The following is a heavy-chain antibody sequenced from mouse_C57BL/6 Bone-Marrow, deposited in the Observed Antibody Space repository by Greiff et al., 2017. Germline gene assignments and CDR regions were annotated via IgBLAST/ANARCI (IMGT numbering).Heavy chain of an antibody. CDR2: IDPSDSYT. CDR3: ASLRYHYYAMDY. Sequence: QVQLQQPGAELVKPGASVKLSCKASGYTFTSYWMQWVKQRPGQGLEWIGEIDPSDSYTNYNQKFKGKATLTVDTSSSTAYMQLSSLTSEDSAVYYCASLRYHYYAMDYWGQGTSVTVSS. D-gene: IGHD1-1*01. V-gene: IGHV1-50*01. CDR1: GYTFTSYW. J-gene: IGHJ4*01.